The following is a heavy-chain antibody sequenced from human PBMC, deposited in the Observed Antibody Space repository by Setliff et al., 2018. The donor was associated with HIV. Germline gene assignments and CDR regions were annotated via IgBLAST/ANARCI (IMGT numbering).Heavy chain of an antibody. J-gene: IGHJ3*02. D-gene: IGHD6-6*01. V-gene: IGHV4-4*07. Sequence: PSETLSLTCTVSGGSMSPYYWSWNRQGDGIGLEWIGRIYGSGSTIYNPSLRSRVTMSVDVSKNQFSLKLSSVTAADTAVYYCARHSMAAGTPDAFDIWGQGTMVTVSS. CDR2: IYGSGST. CDR3: ARHSMAAGTPDAFDI. CDR1: GGSMSPYY.